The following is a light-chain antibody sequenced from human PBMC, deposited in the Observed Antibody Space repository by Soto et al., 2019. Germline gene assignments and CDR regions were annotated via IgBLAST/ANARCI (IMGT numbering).Light chain of an antibody. CDR1: INDIGTYSV. CDR3: CSNAGSGTLYV. CDR2: EVN. J-gene: IGLJ1*01. V-gene: IGLV2-23*02. Sequence: QSVLTQPASVSGSPGQSITISCTGTINDIGTYSVVSWYQQHPGKAPKFVFSEVNNRPSGISTRFTGSRSGNTASLTISGLQPEDEADYYCCSNAGSGTLYVFGTGTKLTVL.